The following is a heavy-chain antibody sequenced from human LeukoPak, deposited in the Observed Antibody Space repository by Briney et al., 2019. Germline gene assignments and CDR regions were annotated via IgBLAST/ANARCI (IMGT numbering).Heavy chain of an antibody. Sequence: PGGSLRLSCAASGFTFSSYGMHWVRQAPGKGLEWVAFIRYDGSNKYYADSVKGRFTISRDNSKNTLYLQMNSLRAEDTAVYYCAKDYGYSNYYYYYMDVWGKGTTVTASS. D-gene: IGHD4-11*01. J-gene: IGHJ6*03. V-gene: IGHV3-30*02. CDR2: IRYDGSNK. CDR1: GFTFSSYG. CDR3: AKDYGYSNYYYYYMDV.